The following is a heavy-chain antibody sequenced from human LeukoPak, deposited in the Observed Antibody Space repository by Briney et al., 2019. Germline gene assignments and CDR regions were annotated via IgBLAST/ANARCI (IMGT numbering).Heavy chain of an antibody. CDR1: GGTFSSYA. D-gene: IGHD3-22*01. Sequence: GASVKVSCKASGGTFSSYAISWVRQAPGQGLEWMGGIIPIFGTANYAQKFQGRVTITADESTSTAYMELSSLRSEDTAVYYCARAPPSDYYDSSGYYFYYYYYMDVWGKGTTVTVSS. J-gene: IGHJ6*03. CDR3: ARAPPSDYYDSSGYYFYYYYYMDV. V-gene: IGHV1-69*13. CDR2: IIPIFGTA.